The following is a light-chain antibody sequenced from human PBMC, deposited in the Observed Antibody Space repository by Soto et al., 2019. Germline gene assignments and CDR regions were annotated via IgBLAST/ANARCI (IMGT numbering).Light chain of an antibody. V-gene: IGKV3-20*01. CDR2: DAS. J-gene: IGKJ2*01. CDR1: QTVSSTY. Sequence: EIVLTQSPATLSLSPGERATLSCRASQTVSSTYLAWYQQKPGQAPRLLIYDASSRATGIPARFSGGGSGTDFTLTISRLEPEDFAVYFCHQYGSSPDTFGQGTKLEIK. CDR3: HQYGSSPDT.